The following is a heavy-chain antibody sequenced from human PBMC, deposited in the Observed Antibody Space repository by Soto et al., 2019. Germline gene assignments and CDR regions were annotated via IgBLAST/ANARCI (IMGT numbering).Heavy chain of an antibody. J-gene: IGHJ4*02. D-gene: IGHD6-19*01. CDR3: AREVAVAGTGYFDY. Sequence: QVQLVQSGAEVKKPGSSVKVSCKASGGTFSSYAISWVRQAPGQGLEWMGGIIPIFGTANYAQKVQGRVTITADESTSTAYLELRSLRSEDTAVYYCAREVAVAGTGYFDYWGQGTLVTVSS. CDR2: IIPIFGTA. CDR1: GGTFSSYA. V-gene: IGHV1-69*01.